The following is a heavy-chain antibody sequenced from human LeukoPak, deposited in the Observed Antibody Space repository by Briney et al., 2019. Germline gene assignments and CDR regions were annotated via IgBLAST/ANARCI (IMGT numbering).Heavy chain of an antibody. CDR2: ISGRGEST. Sequence: QPGGSLRLSCAASGFTFSSYVMSWVRQAPGKGLEWVSCISGRGESTHFADSAKGRFTISRDNSKNTLSLQMNSLRAEDTAVYYCAKKGPYGDSPEYFQHWGQGTLVTVSS. CDR3: AKKGPYGDSPEYFQH. V-gene: IGHV3-23*01. J-gene: IGHJ1*01. D-gene: IGHD4-17*01. CDR1: GFTFSSYV.